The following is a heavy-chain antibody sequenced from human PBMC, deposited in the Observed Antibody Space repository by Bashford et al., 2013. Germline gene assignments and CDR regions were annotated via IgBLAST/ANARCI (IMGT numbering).Heavy chain of an antibody. CDR2: IIPILGIG. Sequence: VASVKVSCKASGGTFSSYAISWVRQAPGQGLEWMGRIIPILGIGNYAQKFQGRVRMTTDTSANIGYMELRGLKSGDTAVYYCAREGYYYDSGTYAPPRLYGMDVWGQGTTVTVSS. V-gene: IGHV1-69*04. D-gene: IGHD3-10*01. J-gene: IGHJ6*02. CDR1: GGTFSSYA. CDR3: AREGYYYDSGTYAPPRLYGMDV.